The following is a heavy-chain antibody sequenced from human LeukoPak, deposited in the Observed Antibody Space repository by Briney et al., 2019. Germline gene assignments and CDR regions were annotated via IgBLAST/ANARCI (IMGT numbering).Heavy chain of an antibody. CDR1: GGSISGYY. CDR2: INHSGST. D-gene: IGHD5-18*01. J-gene: IGHJ4*02. V-gene: IGHV4-34*01. CDR3: ARGTAMAY. Sequence: SETLSLTCTVSGGSISGYYWSWIRQPPGKGLEWIGEINHSGSTNYNPSLKSRVTISVDTSKNQFSLKLSSVTAADTAVYYCARGTAMAYWGQGTLVTVSS.